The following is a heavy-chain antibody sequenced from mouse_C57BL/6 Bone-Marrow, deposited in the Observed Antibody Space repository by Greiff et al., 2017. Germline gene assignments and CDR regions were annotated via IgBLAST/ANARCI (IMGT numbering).Heavy chain of an antibody. CDR2: IDPSDSET. V-gene: IGHV1-52*01. J-gene: IGHJ2*01. CDR3: ERSRRYGGGVYYYDY. CDR1: GYTFTSYW. Sequence: VQLQQPGAELVRPGSSVKLSCKASGYTFTSYWMHWVKQRPIQGLEWIGNIDPSDSETHYNQKFKDKATLTVDKSSSTAYMQLSSLTSEDSAVYYCERSRRYGGGVYYYDYWGQGATLTVSS. D-gene: IGHD1-1*01.